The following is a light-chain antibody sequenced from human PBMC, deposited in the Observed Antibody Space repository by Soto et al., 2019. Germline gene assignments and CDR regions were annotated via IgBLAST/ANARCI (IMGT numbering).Light chain of an antibody. V-gene: IGKV3-11*01. J-gene: IGKJ4*01. Sequence: EIVLTQSPATLSLSPGERATLSCRASQSVGNNLAWYQQKPGQAPGLLIYEASNRATGIPARFSGSGSGTDFTLTISSLEPEDFAVYYCQQHANWPLTFGGGTKVEIK. CDR3: QQHANWPLT. CDR1: QSVGNN. CDR2: EAS.